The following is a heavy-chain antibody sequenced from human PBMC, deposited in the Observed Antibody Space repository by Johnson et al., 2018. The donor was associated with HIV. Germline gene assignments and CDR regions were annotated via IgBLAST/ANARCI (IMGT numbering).Heavy chain of an antibody. CDR2: ISWNSGSI. D-gene: IGHD2-15*01. Sequence: VQLVESGGGLVQPGRSLRLSCAASGFTFDDYAMHWVRQAPGKGLEWVSGISWNSGSIGYADSVKGRFTISRDNAKNSLYLQMNSLRAEDTALYYCAKEIFPGVVMVAATGEAAFDILGQVTMVTVSS. CDR1: GFTFDDYA. V-gene: IGHV3-9*01. CDR3: AKEIFPGVVMVAATGEAAFDI. J-gene: IGHJ3*02.